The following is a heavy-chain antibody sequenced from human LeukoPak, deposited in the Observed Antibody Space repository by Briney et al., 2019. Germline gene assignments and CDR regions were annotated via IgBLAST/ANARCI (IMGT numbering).Heavy chain of an antibody. CDR3: ARGLRRGFDY. Sequence: SETLSLTCSVSGDSISSSSYYWGWIRQPPGKGLEWIGSIYYTGSTYYNPSLRSRVTISMDTSKNQFSLKLSSVTAADTAVYYCARGLRRGFDYRGQGILVTVSS. J-gene: IGHJ4*02. D-gene: IGHD5-18*01. CDR2: IYYTGST. CDR1: GDSISSSSYY. V-gene: IGHV4-39*07.